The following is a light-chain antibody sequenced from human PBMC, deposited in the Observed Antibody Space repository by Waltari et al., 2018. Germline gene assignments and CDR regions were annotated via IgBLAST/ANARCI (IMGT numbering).Light chain of an antibody. CDR2: DVN. J-gene: IGLJ2*01. CDR3: SSYTNYATVI. Sequence: QSALTQPASVSGSPGQSITIPCTGTSSDVGYYNYVPWYQQHPGKAPKLMISDVNKRPSGVSNRFSGSKSGNTAALTISGLQAEDEADYYCSSYTNYATVIFGGGTKLTVL. CDR1: SSDVGYYNY. V-gene: IGLV2-14*01.